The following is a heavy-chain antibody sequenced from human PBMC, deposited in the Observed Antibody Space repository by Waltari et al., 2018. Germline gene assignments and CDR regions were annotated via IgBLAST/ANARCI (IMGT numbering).Heavy chain of an antibody. CDR2: IYTSGST. CDR3: AREKADYYYYYYMDV. Sequence: QVQLQESGPGLVKPSETLSLTCTVSGGSISSYYWSWIRQPAGKGLEWIGRIYTSGSTNYHPSLKSRVTMSVDTSKNQFSLKLSSVTAADTAVYYCAREKADYYYYYYMDVWGKGTTVTVSS. V-gene: IGHV4-4*07. CDR1: GGSISSYY. J-gene: IGHJ6*03.